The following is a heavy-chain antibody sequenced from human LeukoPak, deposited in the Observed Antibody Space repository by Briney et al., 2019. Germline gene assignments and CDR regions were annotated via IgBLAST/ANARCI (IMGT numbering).Heavy chain of an antibody. J-gene: IGHJ4*02. Sequence: ASVKVSCKASGYTFTSYGISWVRQAPGQGLEWMGWISAYNGNTNYAQKLQGRVTMTTDTSTSTAYMELRSLRSDDTSVYYCAREEVSYYYGSGKYWGQGTLVTVSS. V-gene: IGHV1-18*01. CDR3: AREEVSYYYGSGKY. CDR2: ISAYNGNT. CDR1: GYTFTSYG. D-gene: IGHD3-10*01.